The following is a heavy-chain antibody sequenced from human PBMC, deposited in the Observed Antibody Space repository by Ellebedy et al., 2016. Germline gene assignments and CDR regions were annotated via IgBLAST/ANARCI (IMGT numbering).Heavy chain of an antibody. V-gene: IGHV4-59*12. CDR3: ARDSRSEPLDY. Sequence: SETLSLXXTVSGGSISSYYWSWIRQPPGKGLEWIGYIYYSGSTYYNPSLKSRVTISVDTSKNQFSLKLSSVTAADTAVYYCARDSRSEPLDYWGQGTLVTVSS. CDR2: IYYSGST. CDR1: GGSISSYY. J-gene: IGHJ4*02.